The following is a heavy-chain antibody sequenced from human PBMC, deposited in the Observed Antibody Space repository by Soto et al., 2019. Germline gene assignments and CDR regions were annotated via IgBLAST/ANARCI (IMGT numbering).Heavy chain of an antibody. D-gene: IGHD3-9*01. CDR1: GFTFSSYA. J-gene: IGHJ4*02. V-gene: IGHV3-23*01. CDR2: ISGSGGST. Sequence: PGGSLRLSCAASGFTFSSYAMSWVRQAPGKGLEWVSAISGSGGSTYYADSVKGRFTISRDNSKNTLYLQMNSLRAEDTAVYYCAKFKGMDILTGYYPPDEYYFDYWGQGTLVTVSS. CDR3: AKFKGMDILTGYYPPDEYYFDY.